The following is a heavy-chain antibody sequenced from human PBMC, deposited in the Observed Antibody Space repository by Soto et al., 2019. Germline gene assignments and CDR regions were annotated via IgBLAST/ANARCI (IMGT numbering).Heavy chain of an antibody. Sequence: PSETLSLTCTVSGGSISSGDYYWSWIRQPPGKGLEWIGYIYYSGSTYYNPSLKSRVTISVDTSKNQFSLKLSSVTAADTAVYYCARELIVGPAEYFQHWGQGTLVTVSS. CDR3: ARELIVGPAEYFQH. J-gene: IGHJ1*01. V-gene: IGHV4-30-4*01. CDR2: IYYSGST. CDR1: GGSISSGDYY. D-gene: IGHD1-26*01.